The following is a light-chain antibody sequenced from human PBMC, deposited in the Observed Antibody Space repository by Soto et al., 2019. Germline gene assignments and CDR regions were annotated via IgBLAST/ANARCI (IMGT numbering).Light chain of an antibody. J-gene: IGLJ2*01. V-gene: IGLV2-23*01. CDR2: EGS. CDR3: CSYAGSSTVV. CDR1: SSAVGSYNL. Sequence: QSALTQPASVSGSPGQSITISCTGTSSAVGSYNLVSWYQQHPGKAPKLMIYEGSKRPSGVSNRFSDSKSGNTASLTISGLQAEYEADYYCCSYAGSSTVVFGGGTKLTVL.